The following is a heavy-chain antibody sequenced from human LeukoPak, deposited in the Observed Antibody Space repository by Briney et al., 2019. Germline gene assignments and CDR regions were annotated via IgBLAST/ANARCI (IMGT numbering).Heavy chain of an antibody. J-gene: IGHJ4*02. CDR2: ISYDGSNK. CDR3: AKDRYYDSSGYLGY. Sequence: GGSLRLSCAASGFTFSSYGMHWVRQAPGKGLEWVAVISYDGSNKYYADSVKGRFTISRDNSKNTLYLQMNSLRAEDTAVYYCAKDRYYDSSGYLGYWGQGTLVTVSS. D-gene: IGHD3-22*01. CDR1: GFTFSSYG. V-gene: IGHV3-30*18.